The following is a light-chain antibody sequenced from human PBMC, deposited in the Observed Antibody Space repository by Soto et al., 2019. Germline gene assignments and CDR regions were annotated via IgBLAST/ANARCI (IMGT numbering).Light chain of an antibody. J-gene: IGKJ4*01. Sequence: IQLTQSPSSLSASVGDRVTITCRASQGISSYLTWYQQKPGKAPKLLIYAASTLQSGVPSRFSGSGSGTDVTLTISSLQPEDFATYHCQQLNSYPLTFGGGTKVEI. CDR2: AAS. CDR3: QQLNSYPLT. CDR1: QGISSY. V-gene: IGKV1-9*01.